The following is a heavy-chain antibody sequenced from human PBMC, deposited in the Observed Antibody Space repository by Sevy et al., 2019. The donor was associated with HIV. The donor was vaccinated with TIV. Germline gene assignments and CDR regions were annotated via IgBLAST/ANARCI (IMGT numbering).Heavy chain of an antibody. CDR2: IRSKADSYAT. V-gene: IGHV3-73*01. CDR1: GFTFSGSV. D-gene: IGHD2-2*01. J-gene: IGHJ4*02. CDR3: ATPTMTSLDYSDY. Sequence: GGSLRLSCTASGFTFSGSVIYWVRQPSGKGLEWVGRIRSKADSYATAYAASVKGRFTISRDDSKNTAFLQMNVLKTEDTAVYYCATPTMTSLDYSDYWGQGTLVTVSS.